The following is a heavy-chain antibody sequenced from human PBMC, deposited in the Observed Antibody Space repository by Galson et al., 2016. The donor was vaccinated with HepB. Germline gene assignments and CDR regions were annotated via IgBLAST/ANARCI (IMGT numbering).Heavy chain of an antibody. J-gene: IGHJ4*02. Sequence: SLRLSCAPSGFTFSTYGMHWVRQAPGKGLDWVAVISYDGSYKDYADSVQGRFTISRDNSKNTLDLQMDSLRAEDTAVYYCAKDRLAWRDSSGWTFDYWGQGTLVTVSS. CDR3: AKDRLAWRDSSGWTFDY. CDR1: GFTFSTYG. V-gene: IGHV3-30*18. CDR2: ISYDGSYK. D-gene: IGHD6-19*01.